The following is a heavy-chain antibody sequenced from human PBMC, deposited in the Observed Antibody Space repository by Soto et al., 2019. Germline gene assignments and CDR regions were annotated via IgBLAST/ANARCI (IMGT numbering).Heavy chain of an antibody. CDR2: IYYSGST. J-gene: IGHJ3*02. CDR1: GGSISSYY. Sequence: TSETLSLTCTVSGGSISSYYWSWIRQPPGKGLEWIGYIYYSGSTNYNPSLKSRVTISVDTSKNQFSLKLSSVTAADTAVYYCARNRYSSSWYFTVGAFDIWGQGTMVTVSS. D-gene: IGHD6-13*01. V-gene: IGHV4-59*01. CDR3: ARNRYSSSWYFTVGAFDI.